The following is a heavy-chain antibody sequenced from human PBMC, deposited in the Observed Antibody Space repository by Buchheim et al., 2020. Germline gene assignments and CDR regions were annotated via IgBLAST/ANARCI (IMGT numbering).Heavy chain of an antibody. D-gene: IGHD6-19*01. CDR2: IYYTGRA. Sequence: QVQLHESGPGLVKPSETLSLTCTVSGGSISIHYWSWVRQPPGKGLEWIGYIYYTGRAAYNPSLTSRVTMSVDISTNQFSLKLNSVTASDTAVYYCARHGAGYTSGWYEYDYWGQG. CDR1: GGSISIHY. V-gene: IGHV4-59*08. CDR3: ARHGAGYTSGWYEYDY. J-gene: IGHJ4*02.